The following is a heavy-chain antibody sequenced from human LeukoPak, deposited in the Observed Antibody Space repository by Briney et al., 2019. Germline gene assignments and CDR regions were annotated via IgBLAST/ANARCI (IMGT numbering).Heavy chain of an antibody. Sequence: GGSLRLSCAPSGFTFSSYAMSWGRQAPGGGQELVSGVSGSGDSPYHADSVKGRFTISRDNSKNTLYLHMNNLRAEDTALYFCAKGAGVTCYSSIDSWGQGTLVTVSS. J-gene: IGHJ4*02. CDR3: AKGAGVTCYSSIDS. CDR2: VSGSGDSP. V-gene: IGHV3-23*01. D-gene: IGHD2-15*01. CDR1: GFTFSSYA.